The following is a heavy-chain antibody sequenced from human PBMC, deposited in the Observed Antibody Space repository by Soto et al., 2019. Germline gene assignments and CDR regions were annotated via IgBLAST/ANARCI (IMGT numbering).Heavy chain of an antibody. V-gene: IGHV3-30-3*01. CDR2: ISYDGSNK. D-gene: IGHD6-13*01. J-gene: IGHJ6*02. Sequence: QVQLVESGGGVVQPGRSLRLSCAASGFTFSSYAMRWVRQAPGKGLEWVAVISYDGSNKYYADSVKGRFTISRDNSKNTLYLQMNSLRAEDTAVYYCARDRIAALYYYYGMDVWGQGTTVTVSS. CDR1: GFTFSSYA. CDR3: ARDRIAALYYYYGMDV.